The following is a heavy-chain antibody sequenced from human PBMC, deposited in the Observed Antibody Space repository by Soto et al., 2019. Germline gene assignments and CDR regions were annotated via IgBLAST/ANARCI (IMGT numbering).Heavy chain of an antibody. Sequence: GGSLRLSCAASGFTFSNYSMSWVRQAPGKGLEWVSDISSSGSTVYYADSVKGRFTISRDNAKNSLYLQMNSLRAEDTAVYYCARGGGQYYYGSGSYDSYYYYMDVWGKGTTVTVSS. CDR1: GFTFSNYS. V-gene: IGHV3-11*01. CDR3: ARGGGQYYYGSGSYDSYYYYMDV. CDR2: ISSSGSTV. J-gene: IGHJ6*03. D-gene: IGHD3-10*01.